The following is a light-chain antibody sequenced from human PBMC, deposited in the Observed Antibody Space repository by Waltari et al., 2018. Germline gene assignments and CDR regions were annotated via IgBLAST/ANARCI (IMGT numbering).Light chain of an antibody. J-gene: IGKJ4*01. CDR1: QGLSNY. CDR2: AAS. Sequence: DIQMTQSPSSLSASVGDRVPITCRASQGLSNYLAWYQQKPGKVPKLLIYAASTLQSGVPSRFSGSGSGTDFTLTISSLQPEDVATYYCQKYNSALSLTFGGGTKVEIK. V-gene: IGKV1-27*01. CDR3: QKYNSALSLT.